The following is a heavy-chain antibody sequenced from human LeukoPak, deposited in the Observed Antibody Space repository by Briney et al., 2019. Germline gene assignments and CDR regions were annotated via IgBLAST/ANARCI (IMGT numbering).Heavy chain of an antibody. CDR3: AKPQGYDSINFQH. D-gene: IGHD3-22*01. CDR2: ISGSGGST. Sequence: GGSLRLSCAASGFTFSSYAMSWVRQAPGKGLEWVSAISGSGGSTYYADSAKGRFTISRDNSKNTLYLQMNSLRAEDTAVYYCAKPQGYDSINFQHWGQGTLVTVSS. V-gene: IGHV3-23*01. J-gene: IGHJ1*01. CDR1: GFTFSSYA.